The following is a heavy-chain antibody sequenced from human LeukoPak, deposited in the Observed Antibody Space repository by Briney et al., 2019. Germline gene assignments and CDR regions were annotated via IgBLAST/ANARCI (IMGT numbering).Heavy chain of an antibody. J-gene: IGHJ4*02. V-gene: IGHV3-33*08. Sequence: GGSLRLSCAASGFTFSSYWMSWVRQAPGKGLEWVAVIWYDGSNKYYADSVKGRFTISRDNSKNTLYLQMNSLRAEDTAVYYCASPTQDYDFDYWGQGTLVTVSS. CDR3: ASPTQDYDFDY. CDR1: GFTFSSYW. CDR2: IWYDGSNK. D-gene: IGHD3-16*01.